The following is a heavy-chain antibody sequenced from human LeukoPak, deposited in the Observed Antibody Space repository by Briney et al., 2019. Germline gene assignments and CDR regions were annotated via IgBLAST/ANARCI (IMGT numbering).Heavy chain of an antibody. V-gene: IGHV3-7*01. J-gene: IGHJ4*02. CDR1: GFTFSSYW. CDR3: ARNNPRGVWSFDY. Sequence: GGSLRLSCAASGFTFSSYWMSWVRQAPGKGLEWVANIKQDGSEKYYVDSVKGRFTISRDNAKNSLYLQMNSLRAEDTAVYYCARNNPRGVWSFDYWGQGTLVTVSS. CDR2: IKQDGSEK. D-gene: IGHD1-14*01.